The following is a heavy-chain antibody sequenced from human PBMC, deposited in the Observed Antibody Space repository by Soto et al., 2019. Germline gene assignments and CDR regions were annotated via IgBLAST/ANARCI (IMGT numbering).Heavy chain of an antibody. CDR2: ISGGGGST. V-gene: IGHV3-23*01. Sequence: EVKLLESGGRLVQPGGSLRLSCAASGFSFNIFAMNWVRQAPGQGLEWVSGISGGGGSTYYADSVKGRFTISRDNSNNTQYLQMNSLRAEDTTVYYCAKDPTTYDSSAQFDAWGQGPLVTVSS. J-gene: IGHJ5*02. CDR3: AKDPTTYDSSAQFDA. D-gene: IGHD3-22*01. CDR1: GFSFNIFA.